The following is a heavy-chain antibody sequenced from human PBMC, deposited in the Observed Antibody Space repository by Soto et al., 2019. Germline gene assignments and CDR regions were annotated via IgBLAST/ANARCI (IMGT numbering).Heavy chain of an antibody. CDR1: GYTFITYG. J-gene: IGHJ5*02. D-gene: IGHD3-10*01. Sequence: QVQLVQSGAEVKKPGASVKVSCKASGYTFITYGISWVRQAPGQGLEWMGWISADDGETNYAQKFQDRVTITADTYTATVFWERRSLTSDDPAVYYCARDPGLHRYGSGGGGLDPWGQGTLVTVSS. V-gene: IGHV1-18*01. CDR3: ARDPGLHRYGSGGGGLDP. CDR2: ISADDGET.